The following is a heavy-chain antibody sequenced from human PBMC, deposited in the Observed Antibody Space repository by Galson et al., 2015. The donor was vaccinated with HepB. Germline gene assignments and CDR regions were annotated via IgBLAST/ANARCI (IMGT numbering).Heavy chain of an antibody. Sequence: SLRLSCAASGFKVSSNYMSWVRQAPGKGLEWVAVIYSGGSTYTADSERGRFTISRDNSKNTLYLQMNSQRAKDTAVYYCAKDKGCSSTSCYWHAFDIWGQGTIVTVSS. V-gene: IGHV3-66*02. CDR1: GFKVSSNY. D-gene: IGHD2-2*01. CDR3: AKDKGCSSTSCYWHAFDI. CDR2: IYSGGST. J-gene: IGHJ3*02.